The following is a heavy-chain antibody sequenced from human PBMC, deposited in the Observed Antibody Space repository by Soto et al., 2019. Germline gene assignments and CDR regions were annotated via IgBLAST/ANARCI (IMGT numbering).Heavy chain of an antibody. CDR2: IEQDGSEK. J-gene: IGHJ4*02. CDR3: ARNRYSDY. V-gene: IGHV3-7*01. CDR1: GFTFSTYW. D-gene: IGHD3-16*02. Sequence: EVQLVESGGDLVQPGGSLRLSCAASGFTFSTYWMTWVRQAPGKGLEWVANIEQDGSEKYYAASVKGRFTISRDNAKNSMYLQMNSLRAEDTALYYCARNRYSDYWGQGTLVTVSS.